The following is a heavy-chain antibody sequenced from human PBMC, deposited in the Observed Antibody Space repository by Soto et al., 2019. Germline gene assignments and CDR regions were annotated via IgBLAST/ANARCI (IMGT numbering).Heavy chain of an antibody. Sequence: QLQLQESGPGLVKPSETLSLTCTVSGGSVSSSGYYWGWIRQPPGKGLEWSGSINYSGSTYYNPSLKRRVTISVDTSKNQFSLKLSSVAAADTAVYYCARGRYFDGAFDYWGQGTVVTVSS. CDR3: ARGRYFDGAFDY. D-gene: IGHD3-9*01. J-gene: IGHJ4*02. CDR2: INYSGST. V-gene: IGHV4-39*01. CDR1: GGSVSSSGYY.